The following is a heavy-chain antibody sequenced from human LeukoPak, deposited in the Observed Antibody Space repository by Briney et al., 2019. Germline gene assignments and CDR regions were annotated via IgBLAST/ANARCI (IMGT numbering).Heavy chain of an antibody. CDR3: ARSSYYYDSSGYNPDY. CDR2: INPSSGST. D-gene: IGHD3-22*01. J-gene: IGHJ4*02. V-gene: IGHV1-46*01. Sequence: ASVKVSCKASGYTFINYYMHWVRQAPGHGLVWMGIINPSSGSTIYAQKFQGRVTMTRDTSTSTVYMELSSLRSDDTAVHYCARSSYYYDSSGYNPDYWGQGTLVTVSS. CDR1: GYTFINYY.